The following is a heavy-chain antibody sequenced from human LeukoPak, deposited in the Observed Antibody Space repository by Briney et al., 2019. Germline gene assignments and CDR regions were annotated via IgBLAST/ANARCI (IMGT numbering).Heavy chain of an antibody. CDR2: IYSGGST. D-gene: IGHD3-10*01. V-gene: IGHV3-53*01. J-gene: IGHJ6*03. Sequence: GGPLRLSCVASGFTVSTNYMSWVRQAPGKGLEWVSVIYSGGSTYYADSVKGRFTISRDNSENTLYLQMNSLRGEDTAMYYCASGSGSYRTPYYYMDVWGTGTTVTVSS. CDR3: ASGSGSYRTPYYYMDV. CDR1: GFTVSTNY.